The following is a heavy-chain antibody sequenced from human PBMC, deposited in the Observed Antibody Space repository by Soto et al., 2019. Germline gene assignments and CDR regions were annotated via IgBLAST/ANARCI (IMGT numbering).Heavy chain of an antibody. CDR1: GFTFSSFG. V-gene: IGHV3-33*01. D-gene: IGHD3-3*01. CDR3: ARDASYYSLWSGIYPSRNGMDV. J-gene: IGHJ6*02. Sequence: QVQVEESGGGVVQPGRSLRLSCAASGFTFSSFGMHWVRQAPGKGLEWVSLIWYDGSKKSYGDSVKGRFTISRDNSRNTVYLQMNSLRADDTAVYYCARDASYYSLWSGIYPSRNGMDVWGQGTTVTVSS. CDR2: IWYDGSKK.